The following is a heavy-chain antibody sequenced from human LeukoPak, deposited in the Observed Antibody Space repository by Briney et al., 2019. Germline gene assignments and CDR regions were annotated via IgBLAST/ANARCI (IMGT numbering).Heavy chain of an antibody. CDR1: GFTVSSNY. V-gene: IGHV3-66*01. CDR3: AMGIHPRTGYNYYYYMDV. CDR2: IYSGGST. D-gene: IGHD3/OR15-3a*01. J-gene: IGHJ6*03. Sequence: PGGSLRLSCAASGFTVSSNYMSWVRQAPGKGLEWVSVIYSGGSTYYADSVKGRFTISRDNSKNTLHLQMNSLRAEDTAVYYCAMGIHPRTGYNYYYYMDVWGKGTTVTISS.